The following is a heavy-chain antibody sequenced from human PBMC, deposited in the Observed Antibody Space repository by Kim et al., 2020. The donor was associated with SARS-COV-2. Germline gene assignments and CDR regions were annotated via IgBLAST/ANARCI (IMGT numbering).Heavy chain of an antibody. CDR1: GYTFTSYG. D-gene: IGHD2-2*01. CDR3: ARPKKRSSPVAFDI. Sequence: ASVKVSCKASGYTFTSYGISWVRQAPGQGLEWMGWISAYNGNTNYAQKLQGRVTMTTDTSTSTAYMELRSLRSDDTAVYYCARPKKRSSPVAFDIWGQGTMVTVSS. CDR2: ISAYNGNT. J-gene: IGHJ3*02. V-gene: IGHV1-18*04.